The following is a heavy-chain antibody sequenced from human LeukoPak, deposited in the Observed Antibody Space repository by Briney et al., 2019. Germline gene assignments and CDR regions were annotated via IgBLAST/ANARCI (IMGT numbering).Heavy chain of an antibody. CDR1: NYSISISYC. J-gene: IGHJ3*02. V-gene: IGHV4-38-2*02. D-gene: IGHD1-26*01. CDR2: VCHSGST. Sequence: PSETLSLTCTVSNYSISISYCWGWIRQPPGKGLEWIGTVCHSGSTYYIPSLKSRVTISVDTSKNQFSLNLTSVTAADTAVYYCARALVGATGAFDIWGQGTMVTVSS. CDR3: ARALVGATGAFDI.